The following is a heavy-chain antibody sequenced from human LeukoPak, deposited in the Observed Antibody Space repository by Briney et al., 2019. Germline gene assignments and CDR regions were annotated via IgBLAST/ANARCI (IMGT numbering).Heavy chain of an antibody. CDR3: ARSVEGYCSGDNCYYYYYYMDV. D-gene: IGHD2-15*01. J-gene: IGHJ6*03. CDR2: IYISGTTTT. CDR1: GDSISSGNYY. Sequence: PSQTLSLTCTVSGDSISSGNYYWSWIRQPAGKGLEWIGRIYISGTTTTTYNSSLKSRLTISIDTSKNQFSLKLSSVTAADTAVYYCARSVEGYCSGDNCYYYYYYMDVWGKGTTVTVSS. V-gene: IGHV4-61*02.